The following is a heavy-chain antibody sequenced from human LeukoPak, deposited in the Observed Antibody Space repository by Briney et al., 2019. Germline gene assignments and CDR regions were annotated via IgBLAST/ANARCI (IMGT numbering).Heavy chain of an antibody. D-gene: IGHD5-12*01. CDR2: IRSKSYGGST. CDR3: TRAHYNGYGKYFFDS. Sequence: GGSLRLSCTASGFTLGDYGTSWFRQAPGEGLEWVGFIRSKSYGGSTEYAASVTARFTISRDDSKSIAYLQMNSLKTEDTAMYYCTRAHYNGYGKYFFDSWGQGTLVTVSS. J-gene: IGHJ4*02. CDR1: GFTLGDYG. V-gene: IGHV3-49*03.